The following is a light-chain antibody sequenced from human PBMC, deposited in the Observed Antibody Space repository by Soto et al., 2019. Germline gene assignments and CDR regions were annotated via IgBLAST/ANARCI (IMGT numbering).Light chain of an antibody. V-gene: IGLV2-14*01. J-gene: IGLJ2*01. CDR3: SSYTGSSTYVV. CDR1: SSDVGGYNY. CDR2: DVN. Sequence: QSALTQPASVSGSPGQSITISCTGTSSDVGGYNYVSWYQQHPGKAPKLMIYDVNNRPSGVSNRFSDSKYCNTASLTISGLQAEDEADYYCSSYTGSSTYVVFGGGTKLTVL.